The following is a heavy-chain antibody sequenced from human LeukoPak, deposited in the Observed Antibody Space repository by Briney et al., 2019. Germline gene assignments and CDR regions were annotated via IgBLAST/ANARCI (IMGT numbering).Heavy chain of an antibody. Sequence: PETLSLTCTVSGGSISSYYWSWIRQPAGKGLEWIGRIYTSGSTNYNPSLKSRVTMSVDTSKNQFSLKLSSVTAADTAVYYCARDPSHRIAIFGVAESDAFDIWGQGTMVTVSS. D-gene: IGHD3-3*01. CDR3: ARDPSHRIAIFGVAESDAFDI. CDR1: GGSISSYY. CDR2: IYTSGST. J-gene: IGHJ3*02. V-gene: IGHV4-4*07.